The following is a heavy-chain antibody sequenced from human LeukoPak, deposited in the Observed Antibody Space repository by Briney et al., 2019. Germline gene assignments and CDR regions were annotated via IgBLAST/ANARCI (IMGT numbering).Heavy chain of an antibody. CDR2: IIPILGIA. J-gene: IGHJ4*02. CDR1: GGTFSSYA. Sequence: SVKVSCKASGGTFSSYAISWVRQAPGQGLEWMGRIIPILGIANYAQKFQGRVTITADKSTSTAYMELSSLRSEDTAVYYCARDSGDIVVVVAATMTPDYWGQGTLVTVSS. D-gene: IGHD2-15*01. V-gene: IGHV1-69*04. CDR3: ARDSGDIVVVVAATMTPDY.